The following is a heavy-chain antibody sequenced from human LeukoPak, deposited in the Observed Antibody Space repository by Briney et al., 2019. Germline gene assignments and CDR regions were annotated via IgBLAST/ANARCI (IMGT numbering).Heavy chain of an antibody. CDR2: ISGSGGST. V-gene: IGHV3-23*01. Sequence: GGSLRLSCAASGFTFSSYAMSWVRQAPGKGLEWVSAISGSGGSTYYADSVKGRFTISRDNSKNTLYLQVNSLRAEDTAVYYCARGNLYPFHAFDMWGQGTMVTVSS. D-gene: IGHD2/OR15-2a*01. CDR3: ARGNLYPFHAFDM. J-gene: IGHJ3*02. CDR1: GFTFSSYA.